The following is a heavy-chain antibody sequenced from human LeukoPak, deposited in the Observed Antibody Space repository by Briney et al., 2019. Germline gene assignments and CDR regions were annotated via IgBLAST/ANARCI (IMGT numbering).Heavy chain of an antibody. CDR2: IYYSGST. Sequence: PSETLSLTCTVSGGPISSYDWSWVRQPPGKGLEWIGYIYYSGSTNYNPSLKSRVPISLHMSKNQFSLELNSVTATDTAVYYCARGGGLFIIWGQGEMVTVSS. CDR3: ARGGGLFII. V-gene: IGHV4-59*01. D-gene: IGHD2-21*01. CDR1: GGPISSYD. J-gene: IGHJ3*02.